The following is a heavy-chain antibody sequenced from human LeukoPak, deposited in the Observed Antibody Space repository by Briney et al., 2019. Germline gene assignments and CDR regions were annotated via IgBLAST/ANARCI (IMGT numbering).Heavy chain of an antibody. D-gene: IGHD3-16*02. Sequence: GGSLRLSCTASGFTFGDYAMSWFRQAPGKGLEWVGFIRSKAYGGTTEYAASVKGRFTISRDDSKSIAYLQMNSLKTEDTAVYFCATVRVNDYIWGTYRYSYFDYWGQGTLVTVSS. CDR3: ATVRVNDYIWGTYRYSYFDY. V-gene: IGHV3-49*03. CDR1: GFTFGDYA. CDR2: IRSKAYGGTT. J-gene: IGHJ4*02.